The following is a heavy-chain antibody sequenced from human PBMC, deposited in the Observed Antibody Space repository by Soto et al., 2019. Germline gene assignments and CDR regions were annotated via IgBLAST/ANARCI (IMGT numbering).Heavy chain of an antibody. V-gene: IGHV3-21*01. CDR2: ISSNSAYI. J-gene: IGHJ5*02. CDR1: GFTFRSFT. Sequence: GGSLRLSCAASGFTFRSFTMNWVRQAPGKGLEWISTISSNSAYIYYTDALRGRFTISRDNAKNSLHLQMNSLRAEDTAVYYCTRDASRDSSARGWFDPWGPGTLVTVSS. D-gene: IGHD6-13*01. CDR3: TRDASRDSSARGWFDP.